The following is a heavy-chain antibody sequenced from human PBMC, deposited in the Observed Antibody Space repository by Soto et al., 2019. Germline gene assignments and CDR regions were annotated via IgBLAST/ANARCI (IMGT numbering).Heavy chain of an antibody. CDR1: TNTFSKYA. CDR3: AGMPMLWSRGDGMAV. Sequence: QVQLVQSGDEVKKTGASVKVSCKASTNTFSKYAISWVRQAPGQGLVWMGWISGYNGNTNYVQKFEDRLTMTRDTPTSTAYMELKNLESDDTAVFYCAGMPMLWSRGDGMAVWGPGPTVTVSS. J-gene: IGHJ6*02. CDR2: ISGYNGNT. D-gene: IGHD3-16*01. V-gene: IGHV1-18*01.